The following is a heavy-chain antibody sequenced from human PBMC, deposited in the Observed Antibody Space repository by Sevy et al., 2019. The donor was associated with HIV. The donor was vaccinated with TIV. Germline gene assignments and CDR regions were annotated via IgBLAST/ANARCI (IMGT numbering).Heavy chain of an antibody. CDR1: GFTFSSYG. CDR3: AKGRVLLWFGELVSDFDY. V-gene: IGHV3-30*18. D-gene: IGHD3-10*01. Sequence: GGSLRLSCAASGFTFSSYGMHWVRQAPGKGLEWVAVISYDGSNKYYADSVKGRFTISRDNSKNTLSLQMNSLRAEDTAVYYCAKGRVLLWFGELVSDFDYWGQGTLVTVSS. J-gene: IGHJ4*02. CDR2: ISYDGSNK.